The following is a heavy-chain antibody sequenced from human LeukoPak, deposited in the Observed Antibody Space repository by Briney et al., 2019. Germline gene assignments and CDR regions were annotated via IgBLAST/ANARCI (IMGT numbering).Heavy chain of an antibody. CDR2: ISYDGSNK. CDR1: GFTFSSYG. D-gene: IGHD3-22*01. V-gene: IGHV3-30*18. J-gene: IGHJ3*02. CDR3: AKAGGGDSSGLDAFDI. Sequence: GRSLRLSCAASGFTFSSYGMHWVRQAPGKGLEWVAVISYDGSNKYYADSVKGRFTISRDNSKNTLYLQMNSLRAEDTAVYYCAKAGGGDSSGLDAFDIWGQGTMVTVPS.